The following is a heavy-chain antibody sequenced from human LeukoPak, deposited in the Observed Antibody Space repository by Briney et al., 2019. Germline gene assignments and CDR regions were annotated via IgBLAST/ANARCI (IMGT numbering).Heavy chain of an antibody. D-gene: IGHD3-22*01. CDR1: GGSISSYY. CDR3: ATRSYDSSGYYVY. CDR2: IYYSGST. J-gene: IGHJ4*02. V-gene: IGHV4-59*01. Sequence: SETLSLTCTVSGGSISSYYWSWIRQPPGKGLEWIGYIYYSGSTNYNPSLKSRVTISVDTSKNQLSLKLSSVTAADTAVYYCATRSYDSSGYYVYWGQGTLVTVSS.